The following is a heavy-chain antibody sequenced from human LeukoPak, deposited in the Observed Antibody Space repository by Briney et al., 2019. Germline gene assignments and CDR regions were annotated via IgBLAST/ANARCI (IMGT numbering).Heavy chain of an antibody. CDR2: IYPGDSDT. CDR1: GYSFTSYW. V-gene: IGHV5-51*01. J-gene: IGHJ4*02. D-gene: IGHD6-13*01. CDR3: VRRGSSSWYASYYFDY. Sequence: GESLKISCKGSGYSFTSYWIGWVRQMPGKGLEWMGIIYPGDSDTRYSPSFQGQVTISADKSISTAYLQWSSLKASDTAMYYCVRRGSSSWYASYYFDYWGQGTLVTVSS.